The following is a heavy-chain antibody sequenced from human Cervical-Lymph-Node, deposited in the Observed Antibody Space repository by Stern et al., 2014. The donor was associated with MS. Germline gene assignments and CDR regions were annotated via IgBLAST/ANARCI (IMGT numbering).Heavy chain of an antibody. CDR3: ARVVPAAKVFDY. CDR2: IYYSGST. V-gene: IGHV4-31*01. Sequence: VQLVESGPGLVKPSQTLSLTCTVSGGSISSGGYYWSWIRQHPGKGLEWIGYIYYSGSTYYNPSLKSLVTISVDTSKNQFSLKLSSVTAADTAVYYCARVVPAAKVFDYWGQGTLVTVSS. J-gene: IGHJ4*02. CDR1: GGSISSGGYY. D-gene: IGHD2-2*01.